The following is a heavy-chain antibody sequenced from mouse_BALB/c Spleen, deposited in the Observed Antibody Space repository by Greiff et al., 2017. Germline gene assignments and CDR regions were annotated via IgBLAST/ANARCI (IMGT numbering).Heavy chain of an antibody. V-gene: IGHV1S135*01. Sequence: EVQLHQSGPELGKPGASVKISCKASGYSFTGYNMYWVKQSHRKSLEWIGYIDPYNGGTSYNQKSKGKATLTVDKSSSTAYMHLNSLTSEDSAIHDCATGYSYAMDYWGQGTSVTVSS. J-gene: IGHJ4*01. CDR1: GYSFTGYN. CDR2: IDPYNGGT. CDR3: ATGYSYAMDY.